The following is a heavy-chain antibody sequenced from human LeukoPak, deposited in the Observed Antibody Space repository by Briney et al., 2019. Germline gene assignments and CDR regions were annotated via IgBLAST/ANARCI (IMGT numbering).Heavy chain of an antibody. CDR2: INPSGGST. D-gene: IGHD1-14*01. Sequence: ASVKVSCKASGYTFTSYYMHWVRQAPGQGLEWMGIINPSGGSTSYAQEFQGRVTMTRDTSTSTVYMELSSLRADDTAVYYCATGTQLDPDYSYYGMDVWGRGTTVTVSS. V-gene: IGHV1-46*01. J-gene: IGHJ6*02. CDR1: GYTFTSYY. CDR3: ATGTQLDPDYSYYGMDV.